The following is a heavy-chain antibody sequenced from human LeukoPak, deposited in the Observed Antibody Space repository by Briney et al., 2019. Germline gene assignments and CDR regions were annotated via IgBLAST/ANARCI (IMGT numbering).Heavy chain of an antibody. CDR2: ISDSGGNT. J-gene: IGHJ4*02. D-gene: IGHD1-26*01. V-gene: IGHV3-23*01. CDR1: GFTFSNCA. Sequence: GGSLRLSCVASGFTFSNCAMSWVRQAPGKGLEWVATISDSGGNTHYSDSVKGRFTISRDNSKNTLFLQMNSLRAEDTAVYYCAKDQEWELPPSWGQGTLVTVSS. CDR3: AKDQEWELPPS.